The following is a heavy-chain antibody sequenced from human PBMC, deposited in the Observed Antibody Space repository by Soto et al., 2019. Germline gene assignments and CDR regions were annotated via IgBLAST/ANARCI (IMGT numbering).Heavy chain of an antibody. CDR2: IIPIFGTA. CDR3: ARAPYCGGDCYSPYNLFDP. Sequence: GASVKVSCKASGYTFSSYAISWVRQAPGQGLEWMGGIIPIFGTANYAQKFQGRVTITADESTSTAYMELSSLRSEDTAVYYCARAPYCGGDCYSPYNLFDPWGQGTLVTVSS. CDR1: GYTFSSYA. J-gene: IGHJ5*02. D-gene: IGHD2-21*02. V-gene: IGHV1-69*13.